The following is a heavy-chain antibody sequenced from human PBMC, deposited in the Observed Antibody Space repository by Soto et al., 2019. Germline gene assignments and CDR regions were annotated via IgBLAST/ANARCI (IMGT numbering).Heavy chain of an antibody. CDR1: VGSFRGYY. V-gene: IGHV4-34*01. Sequence: SETLSLTCAVYVGSFRGYYWSWIRQPPGKGLEWIGEINHSGSTNCSPSLKSRVTISVDTSKNQFSLKLSSVTAADTAVYYCARGAYCSRTNCYGGFDPWGQGTPVTVSS. J-gene: IGHJ5*02. D-gene: IGHD2-2*01. CDR2: INHSGST. CDR3: ARGAYCSRTNCYGGFDP.